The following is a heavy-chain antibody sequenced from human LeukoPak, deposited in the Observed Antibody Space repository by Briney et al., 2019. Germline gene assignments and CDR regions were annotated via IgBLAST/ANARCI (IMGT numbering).Heavy chain of an antibody. V-gene: IGHV3-20*04. CDR3: VRLGRDGYTYGAAY. CDR2: INWNGGST. D-gene: IGHD5-24*01. Sequence: PGGSLRLSCAVSGYIFYDYGMRWVRHAPGKGLEWVAGINWNGGSTGYAASVKGRCTISRDNAKTALYLEMNSLRVEDTAFYYCVRLGRDGYTYGAAYWGQGALVTVSS. CDR1: GYIFYDYG. J-gene: IGHJ1*01.